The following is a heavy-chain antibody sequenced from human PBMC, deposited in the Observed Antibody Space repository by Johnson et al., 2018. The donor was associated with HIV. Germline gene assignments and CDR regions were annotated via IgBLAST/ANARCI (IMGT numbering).Heavy chain of an antibody. CDR1: GFTFSSYG. J-gene: IGHJ3*01. CDR2: IRNDGSNE. V-gene: IGHV3-30*02. D-gene: IGHD6-19*01. Sequence: QVQLVESGGGVVQPGGSLRLSCAASGFTFSSYGLHWVRQAPGKGLHWVAFIRNDGSNEYYADSVKGRFTISRDNSKKTLHLQMSSLRGDDTALYYCAKVIALAGRPDAFDVWGRGTVVTVSS. CDR3: AKVIALAGRPDAFDV.